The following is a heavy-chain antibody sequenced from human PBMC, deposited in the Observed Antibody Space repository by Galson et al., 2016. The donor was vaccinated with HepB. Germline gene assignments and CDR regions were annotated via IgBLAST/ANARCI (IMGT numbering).Heavy chain of an antibody. J-gene: IGHJ6*02. V-gene: IGHV3-23*01. CDR3: ATSGHTYYYYGLAV. Sequence: SLRLSCAASGFTFRSYAMSWVRQAPGKGLEWVSAISAGAVSTSYADSVKGRFTRSKDNSKNTLDLQMNSLTVQDTAVYYCATSGHTYYYYGLAVWGPGTTVTVSS. D-gene: IGHD3-10*01. CDR1: GFTFRSYA. CDR2: ISAGAVST.